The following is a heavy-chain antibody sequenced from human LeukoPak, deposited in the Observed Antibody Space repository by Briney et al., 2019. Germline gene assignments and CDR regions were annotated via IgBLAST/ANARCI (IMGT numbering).Heavy chain of an antibody. CDR1: GGSFSGYY. J-gene: IGHJ5*02. CDR2: INHSGST. V-gene: IGHV4-34*01. Sequence: SETLSLTCAVYGGSFSGYYWSWIRQPPGKGLEWIGEINHSGSTNYNPSLKSRVTMSVDTSKNQFSLKLSSVTAADTAVYYCARLGYCSSTSCYGDWFDPWGQGTLVTVSS. D-gene: IGHD2-2*01. CDR3: ARLGYCSSTSCYGDWFDP.